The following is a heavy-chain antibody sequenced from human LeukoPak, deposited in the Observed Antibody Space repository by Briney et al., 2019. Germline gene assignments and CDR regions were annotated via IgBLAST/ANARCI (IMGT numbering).Heavy chain of an antibody. CDR3: ARRGPPLTGYYNVIWFDP. CDR1: GYTFTSYG. V-gene: IGHV1-18*01. D-gene: IGHD3-9*01. Sequence: GSVKVSCKASGYTFTSYGISWVRQAPGQGLEWMGWISAYNGNTNYAQKLQGRVTMTTDTSTSTAYMELRSLRSDDTAVYYCARRGPPLTGYYNVIWFDPWGQGTLVTVSS. CDR2: ISAYNGNT. J-gene: IGHJ5*02.